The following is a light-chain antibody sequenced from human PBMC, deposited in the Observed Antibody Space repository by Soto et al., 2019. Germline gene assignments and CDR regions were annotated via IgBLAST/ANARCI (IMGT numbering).Light chain of an antibody. J-gene: IGKJ1*01. CDR2: DVS. Sequence: DIQMTESRSTLSASVGDRVAITCRASQSISQWVAWYQQKPGRAPELLIYDVSKLKSGVPSRFSGSGSGTEFSLTITSLQPDDSAMYYCQQYNGYSWTFGRGTKVDSK. CDR1: QSISQW. V-gene: IGKV1-5*01. CDR3: QQYNGYSWT.